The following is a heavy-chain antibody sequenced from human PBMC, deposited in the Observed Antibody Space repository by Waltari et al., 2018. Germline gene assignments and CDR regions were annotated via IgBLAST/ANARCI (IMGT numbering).Heavy chain of an antibody. CDR1: GFTFSGYA. V-gene: IGHV3-23*01. J-gene: IGHJ4*02. CDR3: AKWGGSYWLSPPLSHS. CDR2: ISGSGGST. D-gene: IGHD1-26*01. Sequence: EVQLLESGGGLVQPGGSLRHSCAASGFTFSGYAMSWVRQAPGKGLEWVSSISGSGGSTYYADSVKGRFTISRDNSKNTLYLQMNSLRAEDTAVYYCAKWGGSYWLSPPLSHSWGQGTLVTVSS.